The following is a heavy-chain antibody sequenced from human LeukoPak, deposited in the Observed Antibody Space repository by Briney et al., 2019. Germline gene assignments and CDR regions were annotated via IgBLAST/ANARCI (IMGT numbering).Heavy chain of an antibody. V-gene: IGHV4-4*02. CDR3: ASGGPYSSRGYENKLFDY. D-gene: IGHD6-13*01. CDR2: IYHSGNT. Sequence: PSGTLSLTCAVSGGSISSSNWWSWVRQPPGKGLEWIGEIYHSGNTNYNPSLKSRVTMSVDKSKNQFSLKLSSVTAADTAVCYCASGGPYSSRGYENKLFDYWGQGTLVTVSS. J-gene: IGHJ4*02. CDR1: GGSISSSNW.